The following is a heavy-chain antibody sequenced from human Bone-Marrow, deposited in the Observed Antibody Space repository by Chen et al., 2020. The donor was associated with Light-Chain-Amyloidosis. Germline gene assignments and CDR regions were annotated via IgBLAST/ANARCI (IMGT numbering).Heavy chain of an antibody. CDR1: GYTLTELS. Sequence: QVQLVQSGAEVKKPGASVKVSCKVSGYTLTELSMHWVRQAPGKGLEWMGGFDPEDGETIDAQKFQGRVSMTEETSTDTAYMERSSLRSEDTAVYYCATGENWFDPWGQGTLVTVSS. CDR3: ATGENWFDP. J-gene: IGHJ5*02. V-gene: IGHV1-24*01. CDR2: FDPEDGET.